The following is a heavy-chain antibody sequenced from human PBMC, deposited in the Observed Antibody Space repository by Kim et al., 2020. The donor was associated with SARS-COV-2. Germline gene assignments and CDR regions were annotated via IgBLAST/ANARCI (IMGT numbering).Heavy chain of an antibody. J-gene: IGHJ4*02. D-gene: IGHD3-3*01. Sequence: SRVTISVDTSKNQFSLKLSSVTAADTAVYYCARGDRKYYDFWSGYPYFDYWGQGTLVTVSS. CDR3: ARGDRKYYDFWSGYPYFDY. V-gene: IGHV4-59*09.